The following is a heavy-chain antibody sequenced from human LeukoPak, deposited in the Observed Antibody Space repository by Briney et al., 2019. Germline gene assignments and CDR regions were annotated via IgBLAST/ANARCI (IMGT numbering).Heavy chain of an antibody. D-gene: IGHD1-26*01. J-gene: IGHJ4*02. CDR2: ITSSSTYI. V-gene: IGHV3-21*01. CDR1: GFTCSRYN. Sequence: GGSLTLSCAPSGFTCSRYNVNWPRQAPGKALEWLSSITSSSTYIYYADSVKGRFTISRDNAKNSLYLHMNSLRAEDTAVYYCTRGTGSYDYWGQGTRVTVSS. CDR3: TRGTGSYDY.